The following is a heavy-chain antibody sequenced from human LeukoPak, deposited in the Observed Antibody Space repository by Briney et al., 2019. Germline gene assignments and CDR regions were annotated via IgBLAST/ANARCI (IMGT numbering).Heavy chain of an antibody. Sequence: PGGSLRLSCAASGFTFSSYSMNWVRQAPGKGLEWVSSISSSSSYIYYADSVKGRFTISRDNAKNSLYLQMNSLRAEDTAVYYCVRAPGPAAPFDYWGQGILVTVSP. V-gene: IGHV3-21*01. J-gene: IGHJ4*02. CDR2: ISSSSSYI. CDR1: GFTFSSYS. D-gene: IGHD2-2*01. CDR3: VRAPGPAAPFDY.